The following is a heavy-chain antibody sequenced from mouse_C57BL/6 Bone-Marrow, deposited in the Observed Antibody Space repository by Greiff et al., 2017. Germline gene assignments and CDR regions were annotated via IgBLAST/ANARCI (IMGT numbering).Heavy chain of an antibody. D-gene: IGHD1-1*01. CDR2: IDPETGGT. J-gene: IGHJ1*03. V-gene: IGHV1-15*01. Sequence: QVQLQQSGAELVRPGASVTLSCKSSGYPFTDYEMHWVKQTPVHGLAWIGAIDPETGGTAYNQKFTGKAILTADKSSSTAYMELRSLTSEDSAVYYCTRTPMTTVVATDWYFDVWGTGTTVTVSS. CDR1: GYPFTDYE. CDR3: TRTPMTTVVATDWYFDV.